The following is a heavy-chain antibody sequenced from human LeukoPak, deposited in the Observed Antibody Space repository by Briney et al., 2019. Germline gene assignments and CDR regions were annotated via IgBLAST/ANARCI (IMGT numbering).Heavy chain of an antibody. J-gene: IGHJ6*03. Sequence: SGTLSLTCAVSGGSISSSNWWSWIRQPPGKGLEWIGEIYHSGSTNYNPSLKGRVTISVDKSKTQFSLKLSSVTAADTAVYYCARGVAATKYYYYYYYMDVWGKGTTVTISS. CDR3: ARGVAATKYYYYYYYMDV. D-gene: IGHD1-26*01. CDR1: GGSISSSNW. V-gene: IGHV4-4*02. CDR2: IYHSGST.